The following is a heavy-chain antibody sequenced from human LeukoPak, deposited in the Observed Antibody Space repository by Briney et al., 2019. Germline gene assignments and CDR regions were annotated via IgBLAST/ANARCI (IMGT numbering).Heavy chain of an antibody. V-gene: IGHV3-13*01. J-gene: IGHJ3*02. CDR1: GFTFSSYD. CDR3: ARDWYDNSDAFDI. Sequence: GGSLRLSCAASGFTFSSYDMHWVRQATGKGLEWVSAIDTAGDTYYPGSVKGRFTISRENAKHSLYFQMNSLRAGDTAVYYCARDWYDNSDAFDIWGQGTMVTVSS. CDR2: IDTAGDT. D-gene: IGHD3-9*01.